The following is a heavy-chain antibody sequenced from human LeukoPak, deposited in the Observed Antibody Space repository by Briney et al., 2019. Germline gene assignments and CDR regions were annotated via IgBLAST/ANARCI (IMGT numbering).Heavy chain of an antibody. CDR3: VRDFRSADY. V-gene: IGHV3-74*01. Sequence: GGSLRLSCAASGFIFSFYCMHWVRQAPGKGPMWVSRICPDGTGISYADSVKARFTTSRDNAKNTVYLQMNSLREEDTAVYYCVRDFRSADYWGQGTLVTVSP. CDR1: GFIFSFYC. CDR2: ICPDGTGI. J-gene: IGHJ4*02.